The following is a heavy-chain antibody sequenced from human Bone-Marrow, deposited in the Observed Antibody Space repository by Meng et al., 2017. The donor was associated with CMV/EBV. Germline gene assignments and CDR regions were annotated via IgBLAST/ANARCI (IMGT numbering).Heavy chain of an antibody. CDR1: GFTFSSYW. CDR3: AASSTTWPYYFDY. CDR2: IKQDGSEK. D-gene: IGHD2-2*01. V-gene: IGHV3-7*01. Sequence: GESLKISCAASGFTFSSYWMSWVRQAPGKGLEWVANIKQDGSEKYYVDSVKGRFTISRDNAKNSLYLQMNSLRAEDTAVHYCAASSTTWPYYFDYWGQGTLVTVSS. J-gene: IGHJ4*02.